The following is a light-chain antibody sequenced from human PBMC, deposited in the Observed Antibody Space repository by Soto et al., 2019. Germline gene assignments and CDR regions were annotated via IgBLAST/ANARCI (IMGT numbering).Light chain of an antibody. J-gene: IGLJ3*02. V-gene: IGLV2-8*01. CDR1: SSDVGGYNY. CDR2: EVS. Sequence: QAVVTQPPSASGSPGQSVTISCTGTSSDVGGYNYVAWYQQHPGKAPKVLIYEVSKRPSGVPDRFSGSKSGNTASLTVSGLQTGDEADYYCCSYAGGNTWVFGGGTKLTVL. CDR3: CSYAGGNTWV.